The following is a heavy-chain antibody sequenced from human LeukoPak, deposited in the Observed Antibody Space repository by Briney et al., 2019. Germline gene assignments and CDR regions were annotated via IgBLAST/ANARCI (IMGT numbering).Heavy chain of an antibody. CDR1: GFIFSTYN. J-gene: IGHJ6*03. D-gene: IGHD3-10*01. CDR2: VSSSSSYI. CDR3: ASVRRGFGESSKYYSYYYMDV. V-gene: IGHV3-21*01. Sequence: GGSLRLSCAASGFIFSTYNMNWVRQSPGKGLEWISSVSSSSSYIYYIDSVKGRFTISRDNAKNSLYLQMNSLRAEDTAVYYCASVRRGFGESSKYYSYYYMDVWGNGTTVTISS.